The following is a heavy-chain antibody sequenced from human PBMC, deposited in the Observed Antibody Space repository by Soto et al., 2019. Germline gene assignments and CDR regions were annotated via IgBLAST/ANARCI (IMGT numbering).Heavy chain of an antibody. CDR2: IHSDGITT. D-gene: IGHD3-22*01. Sequence: EVQVEESGGGLVQPGGSLRLSCAASGITFSNYWMEWVRQAPGKWLVWVSRIHSDGITTYYGDSVKGRFTISRDNAKSTVCLQMNSLGAEDTATYHSTLHKFDSSGYVSDYWGQGTLVTVSS. CDR3: TLHKFDSSGYVSDY. J-gene: IGHJ4*02. CDR1: GITFSNYW. V-gene: IGHV3-74*01.